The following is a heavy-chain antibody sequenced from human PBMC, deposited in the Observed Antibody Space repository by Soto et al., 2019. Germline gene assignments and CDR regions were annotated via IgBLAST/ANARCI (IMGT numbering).Heavy chain of an antibody. D-gene: IGHD3-3*01. J-gene: IGHJ6*02. Sequence: SETLSLTCAVYGVSFSGYYWSWIRQPPGKGLEWIGEINHSGSTNYNPSLKSRVTISVDTSKNQFSLKLSSVTAADTAVYYCARSRFLEWLLSRYYYYGMDVWRQGTTVTVSS. CDR3: ARSRFLEWLLSRYYYYGMDV. V-gene: IGHV4-34*01. CDR2: INHSGST. CDR1: GVSFSGYY.